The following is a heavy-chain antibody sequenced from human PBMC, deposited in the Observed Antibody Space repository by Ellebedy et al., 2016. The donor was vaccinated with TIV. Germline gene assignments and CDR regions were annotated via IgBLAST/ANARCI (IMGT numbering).Heavy chain of an antibody. CDR3: ARGDYIPLAGIQFDY. CDR2: TYYRSKCYT. CDR1: GATVSNNSAA. D-gene: IGHD6-19*01. V-gene: IGHV6-1*01. Sequence: MPSETLSLTCAVSGATVSNNSAAWNWIRQSPSRGLEWLGRTYYRSKCYTEYAESVKSRITFTPDTSKNQCSLQLTSVTPEDTAMYYCARGDYIPLAGIQFDYWGQGALVTVSS. J-gene: IGHJ4*02.